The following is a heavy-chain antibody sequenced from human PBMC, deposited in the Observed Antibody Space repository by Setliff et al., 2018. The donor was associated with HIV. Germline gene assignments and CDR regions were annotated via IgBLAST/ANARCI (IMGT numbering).Heavy chain of an antibody. Sequence: LSLTCTVSGGSVSRYYWSWIRQPPGKGLEWIGYIYTSGSTNYNPSLKSRVTISVDTSKNQFSLKLSSVTAADTAVYYCARAEQWLVIDAFDIWGQGTMVTVSS. V-gene: IGHV4-4*08. CDR3: ARAEQWLVIDAFDI. CDR1: GGSVSRYY. CDR2: IYTSGST. J-gene: IGHJ3*02. D-gene: IGHD6-19*01.